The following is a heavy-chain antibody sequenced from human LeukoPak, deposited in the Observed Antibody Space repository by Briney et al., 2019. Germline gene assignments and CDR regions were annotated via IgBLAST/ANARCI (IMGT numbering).Heavy chain of an antibody. D-gene: IGHD3-22*01. V-gene: IGHV3-23*01. CDR1: GFTFSSYA. CDR3: AKDPPWGDYDSSGYYNS. CDR2: ISGSGGST. J-gene: IGHJ4*02. Sequence: PGGSLRLSCAASGFTFSSYAMSWARQAPGKGLEWVSAISGSGGSTYYADSVKGRFTISRDNSKNTLYLQMNSLRAEDTAVYYCAKDPPWGDYDSSGYYNSWGQGTLVTVSS.